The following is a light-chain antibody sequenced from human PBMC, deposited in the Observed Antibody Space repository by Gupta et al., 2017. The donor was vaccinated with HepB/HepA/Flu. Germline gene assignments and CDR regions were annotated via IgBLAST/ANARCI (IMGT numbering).Light chain of an antibody. V-gene: IGLV1-47*01. CDR3: AAGDNSLRNVA. Sequence: QSVLTQPPSASGTPGQRVTISCSGNSSNVGRSFVYWYQQFPGAAPKLLIYRNDQRPSGVPARFSGSKSGSSASLAISGLRAEDEANYYCAAGDNSLRNVAFGGGTKLTVL. CDR2: RND. J-gene: IGLJ2*01. CDR1: SSNVGRSF.